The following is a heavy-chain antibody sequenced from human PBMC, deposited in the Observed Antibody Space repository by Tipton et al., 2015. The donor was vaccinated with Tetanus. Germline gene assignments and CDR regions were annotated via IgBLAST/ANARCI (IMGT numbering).Heavy chain of an antibody. CDR2: INHSGST. Sequence: LSLTCAVYGGSFSGYYWSWIRQPPGKGLEWIGEINHSGSTNYNPSLKSRVTISVDTSKNQFSLKLRSVTAVDTAVYYCARGYIRTGDLAYWGQGTLVTVSS. D-gene: IGHD7-27*01. CDR1: GGSFSGYY. CDR3: ARGYIRTGDLAY. V-gene: IGHV4-34*01. J-gene: IGHJ4*02.